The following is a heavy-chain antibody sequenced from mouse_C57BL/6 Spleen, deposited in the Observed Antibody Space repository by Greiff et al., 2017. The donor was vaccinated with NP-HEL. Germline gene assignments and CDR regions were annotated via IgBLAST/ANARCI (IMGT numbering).Heavy chain of an antibody. V-gene: IGHV5-17*01. CDR1: GFTFSDYG. Sequence: DVKLVESGGGLVKPGGSLKLSCAASGFTFSDYGMHWVRQAPEKGLEWVAYISSGSSTIHYADTVKGRFTISRYNAKNTLFLQMTSLRSEDTAMYYCARKAGRDWYFDVWGTGTTVTVSS. D-gene: IGHD4-1*01. CDR3: ARKAGRDWYFDV. J-gene: IGHJ1*03. CDR2: ISSGSSTI.